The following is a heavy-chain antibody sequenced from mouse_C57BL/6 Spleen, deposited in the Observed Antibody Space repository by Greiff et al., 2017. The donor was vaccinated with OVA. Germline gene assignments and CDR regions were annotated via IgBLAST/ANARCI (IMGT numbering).Heavy chain of an antibody. J-gene: IGHJ3*01. CDR3: AGSGFAD. Sequence: QVQLQQPGAELVMPGASVKLSCKASGYTFTSYWMHWVKQRPGQGLEWIGEIAPSDSYTNYNQKFKGKSTLTVDKSSSTAYMQLSSLTSEDSAVYYWAGSGFADWGQGTLVTVSA. CDR2: IAPSDSYT. V-gene: IGHV1-69*01. CDR1: GYTFTSYW. D-gene: IGHD1-1*01.